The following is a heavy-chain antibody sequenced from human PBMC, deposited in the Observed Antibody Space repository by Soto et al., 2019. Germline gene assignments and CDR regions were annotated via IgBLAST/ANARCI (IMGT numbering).Heavy chain of an antibody. CDR2: INHSGST. V-gene: IGHV4-34*01. J-gene: IGHJ4*01. D-gene: IGHD3-10*01. CDR1: GGSFSGYY. Sequence: SETLSLTCAVYGGSFSGYYWSWIRQPPGKGLEWIGEINHSGSTNYNPSLKSRVTISVDTSKNQFSLKLSSVTAADTAVYYCARGPSIITMVRGVTPQFNYWGHGTLVTVS. CDR3: ARGPSIITMVRGVTPQFNY.